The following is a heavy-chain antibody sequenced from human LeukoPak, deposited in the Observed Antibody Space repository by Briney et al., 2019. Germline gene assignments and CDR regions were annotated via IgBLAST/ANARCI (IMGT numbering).Heavy chain of an antibody. V-gene: IGHV3-30*18. J-gene: IGHJ4*02. CDR1: GFTFSSYG. CDR3: AKDQGPGWMGIDY. D-gene: IGHD3-9*01. Sequence: GSLRLSCEASGFTFSSYGMHWVRQAPGKGLEWVAVISYDGSNKYYVDSVKGRFTTSRDKSKNTLYLQMNSLRAEDAAVYYCAKDQGPGWMGIDYWGQGTLVTVSS. CDR2: ISYDGSNK.